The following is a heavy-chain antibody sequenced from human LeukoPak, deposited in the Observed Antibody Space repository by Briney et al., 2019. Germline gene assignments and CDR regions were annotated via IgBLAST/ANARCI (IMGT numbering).Heavy chain of an antibody. CDR3: ARVKYCGGDCYPDLPADY. Sequence: GGSLRLSCAASGFTFSSHWMHWVRQAPGKGLVWVSRIDRDGTSTNYADSVKGRFTISRDNAKNTLYLQMSSLRAEDTAVYYCARVKYCGGDCYPDLPADYWGQGTLVTVSS. CDR2: IDRDGTST. J-gene: IGHJ4*02. CDR1: GFTFSSHW. D-gene: IGHD2-21*02. V-gene: IGHV3-74*01.